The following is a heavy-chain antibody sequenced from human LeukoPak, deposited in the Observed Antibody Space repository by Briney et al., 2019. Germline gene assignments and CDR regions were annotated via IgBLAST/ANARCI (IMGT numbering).Heavy chain of an antibody. V-gene: IGHV3-11*06. Sequence: GGSLRLSCAASGFTFSDYYMSWIRQAPGKGLEWVSSISSSSSYIYYADSVKGRFTISRDNAKNSLYLQMNSLRAEDTAVYYCARGHLENWFDPWGQGALVTVSS. CDR3: ARGHLENWFDP. J-gene: IGHJ5*02. CDR2: ISSSSSYI. CDR1: GFTFSDYY.